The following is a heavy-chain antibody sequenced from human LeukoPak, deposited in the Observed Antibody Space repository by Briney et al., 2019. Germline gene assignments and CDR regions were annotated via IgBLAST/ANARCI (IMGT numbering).Heavy chain of an antibody. Sequence: GASVKLSRKASVYTSTIYDINWVRHPTGQGRERMGGMNHNSGNTGYAQTLQGRVTMSRNTSISTAYMQLSSLRSEDTAVYYCARGRMVQAVLLFDYWGQGTLVTVSS. CDR2: MNHNSGNT. CDR1: VYTSTIYD. V-gene: IGHV1-8*01. D-gene: IGHD3-10*01. J-gene: IGHJ4*02. CDR3: ARGRMVQAVLLFDY.